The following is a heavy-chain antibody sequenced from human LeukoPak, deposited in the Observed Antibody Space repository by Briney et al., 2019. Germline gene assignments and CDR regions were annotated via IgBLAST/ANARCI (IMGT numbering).Heavy chain of an antibody. J-gene: IGHJ4*02. CDR2: INHSGST. V-gene: IGHV4-34*01. CDR3: ARGPRIAARKVVDY. CDR1: GGSFSGYY. Sequence: PSETLSLTCAVYGGSFSGYYWSWIRQPPGKGLEWIGEINHSGSTNYNPSLKSRVTISVDTSKNQFSLKLSSVTAADTAVYYCARGPRIAARKVVDYWGQGTLVTVSS. D-gene: IGHD6-6*01.